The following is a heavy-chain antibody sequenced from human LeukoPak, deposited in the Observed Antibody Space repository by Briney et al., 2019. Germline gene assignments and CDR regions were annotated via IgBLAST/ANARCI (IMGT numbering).Heavy chain of an antibody. J-gene: IGHJ6*03. CDR2: IYYSGST. CDR3: ARVGGQELWNYYYYMDV. D-gene: IGHD3-16*01. Sequence: SETLSLTCTVSGGSISSHYWSWIRQPPGKGLEWMGYIYYSGSTNYNPSLKSGGTISVDTSKKQFSLKLSSVTAADTAVYYCARVGGQELWNYYYYMDVWGKGTTVTVSS. CDR1: GGSISSHY. V-gene: IGHV4-59*11.